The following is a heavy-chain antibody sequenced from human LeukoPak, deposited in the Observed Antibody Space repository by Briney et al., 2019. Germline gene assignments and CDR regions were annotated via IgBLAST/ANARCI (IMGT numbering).Heavy chain of an antibody. CDR2: IYNSGGT. CDR1: GDSISNYY. D-gene: IGHD3-22*01. J-gene: IGHJ4*02. V-gene: IGHV4-59*01. Sequence: PSVTLSLTCTVSGDSISNYYCNWIRQSPGKGLEWLGYIYNSGGTKYNPSLTSQVSISVDTSRNQFSLKLSSVAAAATAVSSCAAGIGWLLLYWGQGTLVTVST. CDR3: AAGIGWLLLY.